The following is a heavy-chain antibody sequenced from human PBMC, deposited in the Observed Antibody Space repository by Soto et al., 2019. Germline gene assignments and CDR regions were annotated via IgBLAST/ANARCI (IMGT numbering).Heavy chain of an antibody. V-gene: IGHV3-7*01. D-gene: IGHD1-1*01. Sequence: GGSLRLSCIASGFSFGDDWMGWVRQAPGKGLEWVANIKEDGSEKFSVDSVRGRFTISRDNAKNSLYLQMNSLRADDTAVYYCARPERNSKYHPLLSWGQETLVTVSS. CDR3: ARPERNSKYHPLLS. CDR2: IKEDGSEK. J-gene: IGHJ4*02. CDR1: GFSFGDDW.